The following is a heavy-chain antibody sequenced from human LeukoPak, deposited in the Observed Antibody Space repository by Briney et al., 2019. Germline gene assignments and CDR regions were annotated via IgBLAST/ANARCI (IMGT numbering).Heavy chain of an antibody. CDR3: ARALGGSSGYYATIDAFDI. D-gene: IGHD3-22*01. CDR2: ISAYNGNT. CDR1: GYTFTSYG. V-gene: IGHV1-18*01. Sequence: ASVKVSCKASGYTFTSYGISWVRQAPGQGLEWMGWISAYNGNTNYAQKLQGRVTMTTDTSTSTAYMELRSLRSDDTAVYYCARALGGSSGYYATIDAFDIWGQGTMVTVSS. J-gene: IGHJ3*02.